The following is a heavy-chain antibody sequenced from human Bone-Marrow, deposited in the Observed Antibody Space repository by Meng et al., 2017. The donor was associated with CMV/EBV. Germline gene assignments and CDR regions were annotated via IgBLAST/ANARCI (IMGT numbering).Heavy chain of an antibody. CDR2: ISGSGGST. CDR3: AKGSGYGYPL. CDR1: GFTFSSYA. Sequence: GESLKISCAASGFTFSSYAMSWVRQAPGKGLEWVSAISGSGGSTYYADSVKGRFTISRDNSKNTLYLQMNSLRAEDTAVYYCAKGSGYGYPLGGQGTLVTVSS. D-gene: IGHD3-10*01. J-gene: IGHJ4*02. V-gene: IGHV3-23*01.